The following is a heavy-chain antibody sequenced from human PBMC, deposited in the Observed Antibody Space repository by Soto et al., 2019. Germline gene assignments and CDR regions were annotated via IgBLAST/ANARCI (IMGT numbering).Heavy chain of an antibody. CDR2: IYPGDSDT. CDR3: VKERYGSGSYPYFDY. V-gene: IGHV5-51*01. CDR1: GYSFTSYW. D-gene: IGHD3-10*01. J-gene: IGHJ4*02. Sequence: GESLKISCKGSGYSFTSYWIVWVRQMPGKGLEWMGIIYPGDSDTRYSPSFQGQVTISRDNSKNTLYLQMDSLRAEDTATYYCVKERYGSGSYPYFDYWGQGTPVTVSS.